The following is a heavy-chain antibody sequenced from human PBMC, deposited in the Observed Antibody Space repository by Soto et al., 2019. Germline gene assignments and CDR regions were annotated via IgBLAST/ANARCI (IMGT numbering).Heavy chain of an antibody. J-gene: IGHJ4*02. CDR2: LSGDGTTT. V-gene: IGHV3-23*01. D-gene: IGHD3-22*01. Sequence: EVQLLESGGGLVQPGGSLRLSCTASGFTFSTYGMSWVRQAPGKGLEWVSSLSGDGTTTYYMDSGKGRFTISRDNSRNTLSLQMNSLRTEDTAIYYCAKDISFDTSAYNYWGQGILVAVSS. CDR3: AKDISFDTSAYNY. CDR1: GFTFSTYG.